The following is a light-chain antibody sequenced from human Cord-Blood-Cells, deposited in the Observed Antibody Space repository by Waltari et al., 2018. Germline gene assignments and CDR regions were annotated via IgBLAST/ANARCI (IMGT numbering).Light chain of an antibody. Sequence: DIQMTQSLSSLSASVGDRVTITCRASQSISSYLNWYQQKPGKAPNLLIYAASSLQSWVTSRFSGSGSGTDFTLTISSLQPEYFATYYCQQSYSTPPLTFGGGTKVEIK. J-gene: IGKJ4*01. CDR2: AAS. CDR1: QSISSY. CDR3: QQSYSTPPLT. V-gene: IGKV1-39*01.